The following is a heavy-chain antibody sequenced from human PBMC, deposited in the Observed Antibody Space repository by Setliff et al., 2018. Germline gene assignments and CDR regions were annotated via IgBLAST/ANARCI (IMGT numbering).Heavy chain of an antibody. D-gene: IGHD1-26*01. CDR2: IIPITGTT. Sequence: ASVKVSCKASGGTLTTSTTYSLIWVRQAPGQGLEWMGGIIPITGTTNYAQRFQGRITISTDESSSTVYMEMSRLKSEDTAVYYCARGSIVGPTRGDFDFWGLGTLVTVSS. CDR3: ARGSIVGPTRGDFDF. J-gene: IGHJ4*02. V-gene: IGHV1-69*16. CDR1: GGTLTTSTTYS.